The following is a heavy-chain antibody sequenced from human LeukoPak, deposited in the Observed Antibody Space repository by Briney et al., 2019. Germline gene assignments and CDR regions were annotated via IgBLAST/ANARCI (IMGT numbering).Heavy chain of an antibody. Sequence: GGSLRLSCTASGFTFGDYAMSWFRQAPGKGLEWVGFIRSKAYGGTTEYAASVKGRFTISRDDSKCIAYLQMNSLKTEDTAVYYCTRALGWGGYWYDPWGQGTLVTVSS. J-gene: IGHJ5*02. V-gene: IGHV3-49*03. D-gene: IGHD3-16*01. CDR2: IRSKAYGGTT. CDR3: TRALGWGGYWYDP. CDR1: GFTFGDYA.